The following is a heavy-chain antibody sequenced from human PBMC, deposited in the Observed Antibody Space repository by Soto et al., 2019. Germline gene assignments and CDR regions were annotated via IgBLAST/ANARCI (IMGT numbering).Heavy chain of an antibody. J-gene: IGHJ4*02. CDR1: GFTFSSYG. D-gene: IGHD6-13*01. CDR2: IWYDGSNK. V-gene: IGHV3-33*01. Sequence: QVQLVESGGGVVQPGRSLRLSCAASGFTFSSYGMHWVRQAPGKGLEWVAVIWYDGSNKYYADSVKGRFTISRDNSKYTLYLQMNSLSAEDTAVYYCAREGDRIAAAGIFDYWGQGTLVTVSS. CDR3: AREGDRIAAAGIFDY.